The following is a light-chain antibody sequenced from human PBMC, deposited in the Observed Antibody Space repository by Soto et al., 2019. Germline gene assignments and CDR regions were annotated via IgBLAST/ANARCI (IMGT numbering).Light chain of an antibody. CDR2: GTS. Sequence: EIVMTQSPATLSLSPGERATLPCRASQSVNSNLAWYQQKAAQAPRLLIYGTSTRATGIPARFSGSGSGTDFTLTISSLQFEDFAVYYCQQYNNWPRTFGQGTKVDIK. CDR1: QSVNSN. CDR3: QQYNNWPRT. V-gene: IGKV3-15*01. J-gene: IGKJ1*01.